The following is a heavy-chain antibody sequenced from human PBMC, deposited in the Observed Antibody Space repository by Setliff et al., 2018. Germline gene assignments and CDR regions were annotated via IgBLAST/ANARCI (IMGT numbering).Heavy chain of an antibody. Sequence: ASVKVSCKASGYRFIDYYIHWVRQAPGQGLEWLGSISPYSGNTNYPQWLQGRVTMTIDTSATTVYMELQSLRSDDTAVYYCVRSSAPQVVLAADFDFWGQGTPVTVSS. V-gene: IGHV1-18*04. CDR2: ISPYSGNT. J-gene: IGHJ4*02. CDR3: VRSSAPQVVLAADFDF. CDR1: GYRFIDYY. D-gene: IGHD6-19*01.